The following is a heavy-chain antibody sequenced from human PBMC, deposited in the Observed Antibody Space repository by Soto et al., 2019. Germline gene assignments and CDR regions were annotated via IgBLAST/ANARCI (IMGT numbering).Heavy chain of an antibody. J-gene: IGHJ5*02. CDR2: INHSGST. CDR1: GGSFSGYY. D-gene: IGHD2-15*01. CDR3: ARGSTVVVVAAPNWFDP. V-gene: IGHV4-34*01. Sequence: SETLSLTCAVYGGSFSGYYWSWIRQPPGKGLEWIGEINHSGSTNYNPSLKSRVTISVDTSKNQFSLKLSSVTAADTAVYYCARGSTVVVVAAPNWFDPWGQGTLVTVSS.